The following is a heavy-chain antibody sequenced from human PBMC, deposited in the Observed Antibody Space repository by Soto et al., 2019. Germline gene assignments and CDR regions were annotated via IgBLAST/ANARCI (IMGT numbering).Heavy chain of an antibody. D-gene: IGHD2-15*01. CDR2: IITYNGNT. J-gene: IGHJ4*02. Sequence: GASVKVSCKASGYTFTSYGITWVRQAPGQGLEWMGWIITYNGNTNYAQKLQGRVTMTTDTSTSTAYMELRSLRSDDTAVYYCAKMGGYCSGGSCPYYFDLWGPGTLVTVSS. V-gene: IGHV1-18*01. CDR3: AKMGGYCSGGSCPYYFDL. CDR1: GYTFTSYG.